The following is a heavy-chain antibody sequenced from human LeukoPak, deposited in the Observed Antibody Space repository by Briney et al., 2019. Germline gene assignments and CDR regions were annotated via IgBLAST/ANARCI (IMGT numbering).Heavy chain of an antibody. D-gene: IGHD4-23*01. CDR2: IYYSGST. V-gene: IGHV4-59*01. CDR1: GGSISSYY. J-gene: IGHJ4*02. CDR3: ARDYGGNSEYYFDY. Sequence: SETLSLTCTVSGGSISSYYWSWIRQPPGKGLEWIGYIYYSGSTNYNPSLKSRVTISVDTSKNQFSLKLSSVTAADTAVYYCARDYGGNSEYYFDYWGQGTLVTVSS.